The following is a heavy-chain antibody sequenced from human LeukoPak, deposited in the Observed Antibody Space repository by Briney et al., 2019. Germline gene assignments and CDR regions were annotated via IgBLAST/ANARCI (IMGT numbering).Heavy chain of an antibody. CDR1: GYTFTGYY. D-gene: IGHD2-15*01. CDR2: INPNINGT. V-gene: IGHV1-2*02. CDR3: AREFRSGDWYFDL. J-gene: IGHJ2*01. Sequence: ASVKVSCKASGYTFTGYYIHWVRQAPGQGLEWMGWINPNINGTNYAQKFQGRVTMTGDRSISTAYMELSRLRSDDTAVYYCAREFRSGDWYFDLWGRGTLVTVSS.